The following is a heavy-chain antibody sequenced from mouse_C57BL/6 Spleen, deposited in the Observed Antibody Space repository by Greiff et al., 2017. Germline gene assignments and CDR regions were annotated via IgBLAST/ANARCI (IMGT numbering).Heavy chain of an antibody. CDR2: IDPYDSYT. D-gene: IGHD2-5*01. CDR3: ATVYSNYWFAY. CDR1: GYTFTSYW. J-gene: IGHJ3*01. V-gene: IGHV1-59*01. Sequence: QVQLQQPGAELVRPGTSVKLSCKASGYTFTSYWMHWVKQRPGQGLEWIGVIDPYDSYTNYNQKFKGKATLTVDTSSSTAYMQLSSLTSEDSAVYYCATVYSNYWFAYWGQGTLVTVSA.